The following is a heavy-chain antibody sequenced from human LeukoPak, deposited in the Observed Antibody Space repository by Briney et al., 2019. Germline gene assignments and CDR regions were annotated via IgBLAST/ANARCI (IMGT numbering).Heavy chain of an antibody. J-gene: IGHJ4*02. CDR3: AKRHTHTVTPSPDLDY. V-gene: IGHV3-21*04. Sequence: GGSLRLSCAASGFTFSSYSMNWVRQAPGKGLEWVSSISSSSSYIYYADSVKGRFTISRDNSKNTLYLQMNSLRAEDTAVYYCAKRHTHTVTPSPDLDYWGQGTLVTVSS. CDR1: GFTFSSYS. D-gene: IGHD4-17*01. CDR2: ISSSSSYI.